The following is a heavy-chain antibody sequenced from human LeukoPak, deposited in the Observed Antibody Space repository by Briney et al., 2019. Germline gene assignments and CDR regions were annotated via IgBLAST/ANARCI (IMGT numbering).Heavy chain of an antibody. Sequence: GGSLRLSCAASGFTFDDYAMHWVRQAPGKGLEWVSGISWNSGSIGYADSVKGRFTISRDNAKNSLYLQMNSLRAEDTALYYCAKDTDYGSGSSRFDYWGQGTLVTVSS. CDR2: ISWNSGSI. CDR1: GFTFDDYA. V-gene: IGHV3-9*01. D-gene: IGHD3-10*01. J-gene: IGHJ4*02. CDR3: AKDTDYGSGSSRFDY.